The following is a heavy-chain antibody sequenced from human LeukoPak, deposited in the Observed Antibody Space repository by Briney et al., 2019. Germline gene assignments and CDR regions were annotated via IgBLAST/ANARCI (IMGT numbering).Heavy chain of an antibody. D-gene: IGHD2-15*01. J-gene: IGHJ6*02. CDR2: ISGGSSTI. V-gene: IGHV3-48*02. Sequence: GRSLRLSCAASGFTFSSYGMHWVRQAPGKGLEWVSYISGGSSTIYYADSVKGRLTISRDNAKNSLYLQMNSLRDEDTAVYYCATWWSDGMDVWGQGTTVTVSS. CDR1: GFTFSSYG. CDR3: ATWWSDGMDV.